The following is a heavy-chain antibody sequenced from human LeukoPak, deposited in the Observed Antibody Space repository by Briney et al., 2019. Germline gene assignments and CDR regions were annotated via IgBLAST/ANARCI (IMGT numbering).Heavy chain of an antibody. D-gene: IGHD3-9*01. CDR1: GFTFNTFN. Sequence: GGSLRLSCAASGFTFNTFNMNWVRQAPGKGLEWVSSITSGGDYIYYAGSVKGRFTTSRDNAKNSLSLQLNSLRVEDTAIYYCARGHYDVLAASYKWTPDYWGQGTLVTVSS. V-gene: IGHV3-21*01. CDR3: ARGHYDVLAASYKWTPDY. J-gene: IGHJ4*02. CDR2: ITSGGDYI.